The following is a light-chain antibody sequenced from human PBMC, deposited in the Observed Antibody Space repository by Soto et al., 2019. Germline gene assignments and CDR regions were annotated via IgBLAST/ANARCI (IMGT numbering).Light chain of an antibody. V-gene: IGKV3-20*01. CDR2: AAS. CDR3: QQYTNWPT. CDR1: ESVSSNY. Sequence: EIVLTQSPGTLSSSPGERATLSCRASESVSSNYLAWYQQRPGQAPRLLIYAASNRARGIPDRFGGSGSGTDFTLTVSRLEPEDFAIYYCQQYTNWPTFGHGTEVDIK. J-gene: IGKJ1*01.